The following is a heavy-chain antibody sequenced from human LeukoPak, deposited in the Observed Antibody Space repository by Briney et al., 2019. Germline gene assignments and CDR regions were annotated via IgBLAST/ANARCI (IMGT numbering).Heavy chain of an antibody. D-gene: IGHD1-1*01. CDR3: ARGLGNDGIFDY. Sequence: ASVKVSCKASGYTFSYDINWVRQATGQGLEWMGWMNPNSGNTGYAQKFQGRFTMTRNTSISTAYMELSSLRSEDTAVYYCARGLGNDGIFDYWGQGTLVSVSS. CDR1: GYTFSYD. J-gene: IGHJ4*02. V-gene: IGHV1-8*01. CDR2: MNPNSGNT.